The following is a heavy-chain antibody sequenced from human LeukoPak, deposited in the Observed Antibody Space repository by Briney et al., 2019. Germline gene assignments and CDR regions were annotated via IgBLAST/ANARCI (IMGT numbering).Heavy chain of an antibody. CDR3: AKDPDVGTADY. D-gene: IGHD1-7*01. CDR2: IDEPGSEE. CDR1: GFTFSAYW. V-gene: IGHV3-7*01. Sequence: GGSLRLSCAASGFTFSAYWMSWVRQAPGKGLEWVANIDEPGSEEYYVDSVKGRFTISRDNAKNSLYLQMNSLRAEDTAVYYCAKDPDVGTADYWGQGTLVTVSS. J-gene: IGHJ4*02.